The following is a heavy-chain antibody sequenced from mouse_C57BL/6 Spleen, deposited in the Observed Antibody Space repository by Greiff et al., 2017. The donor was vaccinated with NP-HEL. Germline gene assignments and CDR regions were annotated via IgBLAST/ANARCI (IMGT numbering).Heavy chain of an antibody. CDR1: GFNIKDDY. V-gene: IGHV14-4*01. D-gene: IGHD1-1*01. Sequence: EVQLQQSGAELVRPGASVKLSCTASGFNIKDDYMHWVKQRPEQGLEWIGWIDPENGDTEYASKFQGKATITADTSSNTAYLQLSSLTSEDTAVYYCTTITTVPHWGQGTTLTVSS. J-gene: IGHJ2*01. CDR3: TTITTVPH. CDR2: IDPENGDT.